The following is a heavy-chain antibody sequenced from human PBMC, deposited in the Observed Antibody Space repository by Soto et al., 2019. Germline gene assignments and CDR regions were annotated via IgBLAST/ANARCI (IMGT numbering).Heavy chain of an antibody. V-gene: IGHV3-33*01. CDR2: IWSDGNNR. J-gene: IGHJ4*02. Sequence: GGSLRRSCAVSGFMFSNHGMHWVRQAPGKGLEWVAVIWSDGNNRYYADSVKGRFTISRDNSKNTLYLQMNSLRAEDTAVYYCVRGDNWNDEASDYWGQGTLVTVSS. CDR3: VRGDNWNDEASDY. CDR1: GFMFSNHG. D-gene: IGHD1-1*01.